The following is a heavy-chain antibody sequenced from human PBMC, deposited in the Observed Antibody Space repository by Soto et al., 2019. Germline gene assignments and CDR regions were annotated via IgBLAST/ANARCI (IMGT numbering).Heavy chain of an antibody. Sequence: ASVKVSCKASGYTFTSYGISWVRQAPGQGLEWMGWISAYNGNTNYAQKLQGRVTMTTDTSTSTAYMELRSLRSDDTAVYYCARGIDFWSGSYYYYYMDVWGKGTTVTVSS. CDR2: ISAYNGNT. V-gene: IGHV1-18*01. J-gene: IGHJ6*03. CDR1: GYTFTSYG. CDR3: ARGIDFWSGSYYYYYMDV. D-gene: IGHD3-3*01.